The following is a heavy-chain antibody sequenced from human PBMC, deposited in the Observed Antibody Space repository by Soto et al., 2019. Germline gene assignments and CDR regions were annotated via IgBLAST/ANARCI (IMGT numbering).Heavy chain of an antibody. J-gene: IGHJ6*02. D-gene: IGHD3-10*01. CDR2: INHSGST. CDR1: GGSFSGYY. V-gene: IGHV4-34*01. CDR3: ARGQDGSGSYCMDV. Sequence: PSETLSLTCAVYGGSFSGYYWSWIRQPPGKGLEWIGEINHSGSTNYNPSLKSRVTISVDTSKNQFSLELSSVTAADTAVYYCARGQDGSGSYCMDVWGQGTTVTVSS.